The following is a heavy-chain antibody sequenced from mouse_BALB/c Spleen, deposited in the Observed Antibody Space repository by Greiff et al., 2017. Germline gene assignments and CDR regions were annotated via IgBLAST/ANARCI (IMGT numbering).Heavy chain of an antibody. CDR3: ARDMEITTWFAY. Sequence: EVKLEESGGGLVQPGGSLRLSCATSGFTFTDYYMSWVRQPPGKALEWLGFIRNKANGYTTEYSASVKGRFTISRDNSQSILYLQMNTLRAEDSATYYCARDMEITTWFAYWGQGTLVTVSA. J-gene: IGHJ3*01. CDR2: IRNKANGYTT. D-gene: IGHD2-4*01. CDR1: GFTFTDYY. V-gene: IGHV7-3*02.